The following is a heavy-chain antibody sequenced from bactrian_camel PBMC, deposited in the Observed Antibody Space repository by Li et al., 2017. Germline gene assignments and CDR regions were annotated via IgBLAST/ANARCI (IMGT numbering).Heavy chain of an antibody. J-gene: IGHJ4*01. CDR1: GNIASSYC. D-gene: IGHD1*01. CDR2: TFVGGTST. Sequence: HVQLVESGGGLVQPGGSLRLSCAASGNIASSYCMGWFRQAPGQERDGVATTFVGGTSTWYSDSVKGRFTISHDAAKNSIDLEMNSLKPDDMAVYYCAATGQMLSVAGCRTQGTQVTVS. V-gene: IGHV3S54*01.